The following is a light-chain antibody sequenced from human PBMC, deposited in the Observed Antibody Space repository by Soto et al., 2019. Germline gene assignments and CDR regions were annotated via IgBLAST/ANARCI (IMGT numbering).Light chain of an antibody. J-gene: IGLJ1*01. CDR2: EVS. V-gene: IGLV2-14*01. CDR1: NSDVGGYNY. CDR3: SSYTSIHTYV. Sequence: QSALTQPASVSGSPEQSITISCTGTNSDVGGYNYVSWYQQHPGKAPKLMIYEVSHWPSGVSSRFSVSKSGNTAFLTISALQAEDEADYYCSSYTSIHTYVFGTGTKLTVL.